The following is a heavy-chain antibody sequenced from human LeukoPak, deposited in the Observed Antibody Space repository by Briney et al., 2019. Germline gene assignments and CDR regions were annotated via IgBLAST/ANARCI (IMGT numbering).Heavy chain of an antibody. CDR3: ARGYEVRGVIIDLSHDY. D-gene: IGHD3-10*01. V-gene: IGHV1-2*06. CDR1: GYTFTGYY. CDR2: INPNSGGT. J-gene: IGHJ4*02. Sequence: ASVKVSCKASGYTFTGYYMHWVRQAPGQGLEWMGRINPNSGGTNYAQKFQGRVTMTRDTSISTAYMELSRLRSDDTAVYYCARGYEVRGVIIDLSHDYWGQGTLVTVSS.